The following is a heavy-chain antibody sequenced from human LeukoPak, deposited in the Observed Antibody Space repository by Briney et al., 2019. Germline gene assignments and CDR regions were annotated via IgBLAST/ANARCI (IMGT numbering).Heavy chain of an antibody. V-gene: IGHV4-34*01. CDR3: ARGRPRIAAVGYYFDY. Sequence: SETLSLTCAVYGGSFSGYYWSWIRQPPGKGLEWIGEINHSGSTNYNPSLKSRVTISVETSKNQFSLKLSSVTAADTAVYYCARGRPRIAAVGYYFDYWGQGTLVTVSS. D-gene: IGHD6-13*01. CDR2: INHSGST. J-gene: IGHJ4*02. CDR1: GGSFSGYY.